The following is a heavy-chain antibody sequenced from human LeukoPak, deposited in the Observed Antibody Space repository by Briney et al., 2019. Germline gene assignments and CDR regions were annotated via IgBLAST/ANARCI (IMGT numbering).Heavy chain of an antibody. CDR1: GGTFSSYA. V-gene: IGHV1-69*13. Sequence: SVKVSCKASGGTFSSYAISWVRQAPGQGLEWMGGIIPIFGTANYAQKFQGRVTITADESTSTAYMELSSLRSEDTAVYYCACYYGSGGRLYYYYYYYMDVWGKGTTATVSS. CDR2: IIPIFGTA. J-gene: IGHJ6*03. CDR3: ACYYGSGGRLYYYYYYYMDV. D-gene: IGHD3-10*01.